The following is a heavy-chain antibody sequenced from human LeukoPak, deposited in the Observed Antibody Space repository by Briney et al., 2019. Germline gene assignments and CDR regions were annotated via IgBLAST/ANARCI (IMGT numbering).Heavy chain of an antibody. CDR2: IIPIFGTA. Sequence: ASVKVSCKASGGTFSSYAISWVRQAPGQGLECMGRIIPIFGTANYAQKFQGRVTITTDESMSTAYMELSSLRSEDTAVYYCARGGLGCSGGSCYSAFDIWGQGTMVTVSS. CDR3: ARGGLGCSGGSCYSAFDI. D-gene: IGHD2-15*01. J-gene: IGHJ3*02. V-gene: IGHV1-69*05. CDR1: GGTFSSYA.